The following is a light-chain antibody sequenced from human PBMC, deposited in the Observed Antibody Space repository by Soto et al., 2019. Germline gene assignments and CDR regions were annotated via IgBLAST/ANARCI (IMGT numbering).Light chain of an antibody. CDR3: SSYTISSTVL. Sequence: QSALTQPASVSGSPGQSITISCTGSSSDVGGYNYVSWYQEHPGKAPKLIIYEVTNRPSGVSNRFSGSKSANTASLTISGLQAEDEADYYCSSYTISSTVLFGGGTKLTVL. CDR1: SSDVGGYNY. V-gene: IGLV2-14*01. CDR2: EVT. J-gene: IGLJ2*01.